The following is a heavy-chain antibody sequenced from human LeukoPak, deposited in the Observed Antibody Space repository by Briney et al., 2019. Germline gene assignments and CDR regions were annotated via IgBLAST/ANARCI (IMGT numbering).Heavy chain of an antibody. CDR2: IIPIFGTA. CDR3: ARERGYSYGYEVY. V-gene: IGHV1-69*13. CDR1: RGTFSSYA. J-gene: IGHJ4*02. D-gene: IGHD5-18*01. Sequence: ASVKVSCKASRGTFSSYAISWVRQAPGQGLEWMGGIIPIFGTANYAQKFQGRVTITADESTSTAYMELSSLRSEDTAVYYCARERGYSYGYEVYWGQGTLVTVSS.